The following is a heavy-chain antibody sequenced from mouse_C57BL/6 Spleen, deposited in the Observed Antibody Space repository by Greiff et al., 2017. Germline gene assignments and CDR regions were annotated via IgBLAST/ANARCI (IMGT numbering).Heavy chain of an antibody. V-gene: IGHV1-52*01. CDR2: IDPSDSET. CDR1: GYTFTSYW. J-gene: IGHJ2*01. D-gene: IGHD1-1*01. Sequence: QVQLQQPGAELVRPGSSVKLSCKASGYTFTSYWMHWVKQRPIQGLEWIGNIDPSDSETHYNQKFKDKATLTVDKSSSTAYMQLSSLTSEDSAVYYCSREYYGSSYVHPYYFDYWGQGTTLTVSS. CDR3: SREYYGSSYVHPYYFDY.